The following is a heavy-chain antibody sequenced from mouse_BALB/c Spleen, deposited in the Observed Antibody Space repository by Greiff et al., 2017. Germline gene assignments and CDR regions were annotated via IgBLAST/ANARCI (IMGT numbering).Heavy chain of an antibody. J-gene: IGHJ4*01. CDR2: INPYNGDT. CDR3: CLWLRRDYAMDY. Sequence: EVQLQQSGPELVKPGASVKISCKASGYSFTGYVMNWVKQSHGKSLEWIGRINPYNGDTFYNQKFKGKATLTVDKSSSTAHMELLSLTSEDSAVYYCCLWLRRDYAMDYWGQGTSVTVSS. V-gene: IGHV1-37*01. CDR1: GYSFTGYV. D-gene: IGHD2-2*01.